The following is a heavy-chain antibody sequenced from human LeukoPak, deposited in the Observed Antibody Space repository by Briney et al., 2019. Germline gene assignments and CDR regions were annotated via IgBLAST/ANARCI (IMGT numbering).Heavy chain of an antibody. J-gene: IGHJ4*02. CDR1: GFIFINYA. CDR2: IYSGGST. V-gene: IGHV3-66*01. CDR3: ALGLYSSSWYYFDY. Sequence: PGGSLRLSCAASGFIFINYAMSWVRQAPGKGLEWVSVIYSGGSTYYADSVKGRFTISRDNSKNTLYLQMNSLRAEDTTVYYCALGLYSSSWYYFDYWGQGTLVTVSS. D-gene: IGHD6-13*01.